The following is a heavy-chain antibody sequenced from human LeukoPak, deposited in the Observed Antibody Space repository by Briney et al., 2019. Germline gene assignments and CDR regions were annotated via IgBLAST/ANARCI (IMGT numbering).Heavy chain of an antibody. CDR1: GFTFSSYS. CDR3: AKDWGIGYCSGGSCPTKGIYEQGFDY. V-gene: IGHV3-21*04. J-gene: IGHJ4*02. D-gene: IGHD2-15*01. Sequence: GGSLRLSCAASGFTFSSYSTNWVRQAPGKGLEWVSSISTSSSYKRYADSVKGRFTISRDNAKNSLYLQMNSLRAEDTAVYYCAKDWGIGYCSGGSCPTKGIYEQGFDYWGQGTLVTVSS. CDR2: ISTSSSYK.